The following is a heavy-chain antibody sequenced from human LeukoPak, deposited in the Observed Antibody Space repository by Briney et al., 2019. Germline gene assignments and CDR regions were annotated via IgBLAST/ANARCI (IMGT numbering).Heavy chain of an antibody. D-gene: IGHD4-23*01. Sequence: SETLSLTCAVYGGSFSRYYWTWIRQPPGKGLEWIGEINHSGSTNFNPSLRSRVTISLDTSKNQFSLTLRSLTAADTAVYYCARGRGGNSGDSWGQGTLVTVSS. CDR3: ARGRGGNSGDS. CDR2: INHSGST. V-gene: IGHV4-34*01. CDR1: GGSFSRYY. J-gene: IGHJ4*02.